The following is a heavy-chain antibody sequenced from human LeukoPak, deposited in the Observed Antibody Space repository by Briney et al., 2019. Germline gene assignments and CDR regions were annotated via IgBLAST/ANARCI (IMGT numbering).Heavy chain of an antibody. J-gene: IGHJ4*02. Sequence: SETLSLTCTVSGGSISSSSYYWGWIRQPPGKGLEWIGSIYYSGSTYYNPSLKSRVTISVDTSKNQFSLKLSSVTAADTAVYYCARGPLSITMVRGVPNYFDYWGQGTLVTVSS. D-gene: IGHD3-10*01. CDR3: ARGPLSITMVRGVPNYFDY. V-gene: IGHV4-39*07. CDR2: IYYSGST. CDR1: GGSISSSSYY.